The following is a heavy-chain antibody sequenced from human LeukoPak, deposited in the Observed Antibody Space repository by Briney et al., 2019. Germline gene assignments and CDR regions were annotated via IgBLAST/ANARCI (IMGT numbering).Heavy chain of an antibody. J-gene: IGHJ5*02. CDR2: INHSGST. V-gene: IGHV4-34*01. CDR3: ARGHRLRWLPNWFDP. CDR1: GGSFSGYY. D-gene: IGHD4-17*01. Sequence: SETLSLTCAVYGGSFSGYYWSWIRQPPGKGLEWIGEINHSGSTIYNPSLKSRVTISVDTSKNQFSLKLSSVTAADTAVYYCARGHRLRWLPNWFDPWGQGTLVTVSS.